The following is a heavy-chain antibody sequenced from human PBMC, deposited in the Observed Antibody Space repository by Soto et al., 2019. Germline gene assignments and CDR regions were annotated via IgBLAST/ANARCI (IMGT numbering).Heavy chain of an antibody. CDR1: GGTFSSYA. Sequence: ASVKVFCKASGGTFSSYAISWVRQAPGQGLEWMGGIIPIFGTANYAQKFQGRVTITADESTSTAYMELSSLRSEDTAVYYCERDPRVGLLLSFGAFDIWGQGTMVTVSS. CDR3: ERDPRVGLLLSFGAFDI. V-gene: IGHV1-69*13. J-gene: IGHJ3*02. D-gene: IGHD2-15*01. CDR2: IIPIFGTA.